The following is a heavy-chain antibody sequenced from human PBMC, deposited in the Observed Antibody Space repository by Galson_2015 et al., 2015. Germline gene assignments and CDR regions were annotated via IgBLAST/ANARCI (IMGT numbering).Heavy chain of an antibody. CDR3: AREPEIAVAGTGDY. D-gene: IGHD6-19*01. V-gene: IGHV3-33*01. J-gene: IGHJ4*02. CDR2: IWYDGSNK. Sequence: APGKGLEWVAVIWYDGSNKYYADSVKGRFTISRDNSKNTLYLQMNSLRAEDTAVYYCAREPEIAVAGTGDYWGQGTLVTVSS.